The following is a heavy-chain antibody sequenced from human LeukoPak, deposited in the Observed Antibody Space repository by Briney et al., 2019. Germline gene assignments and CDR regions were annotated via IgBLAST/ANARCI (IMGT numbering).Heavy chain of an antibody. J-gene: IGHJ4*02. CDR3: AREGYSFVPGGY. V-gene: IGHV4-39*07. CDR2: ISQSETT. Sequence: SETLSLTCTVSGGSISGSSYYWGWIRQPPGKGLEWIGEISQSETTNYNPSLKSRVTISVDKSKNQLSLKLTSVTAADTAVYYCAREGYSFVPGGYWGQGTLVTVSS. D-gene: IGHD5-18*01. CDR1: GGSISGSSYY.